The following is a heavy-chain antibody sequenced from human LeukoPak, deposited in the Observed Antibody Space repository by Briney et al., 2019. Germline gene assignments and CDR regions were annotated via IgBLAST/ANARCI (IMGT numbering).Heavy chain of an antibody. D-gene: IGHD5-12*01. V-gene: IGHV3-74*01. J-gene: IGHJ3*02. CDR3: ARGGYDDAFDI. Sequence: SGGSLRLSCAASGFTFTTYWMHWVRQAPGKGLVWVSHINSDGSITSYADSVKGRFTISRGNSKNTLYLQMNSLRAEDTAVYYCARGGYDDAFDIWGQGTMVTVSS. CDR1: GFTFTTYW. CDR2: INSDGSIT.